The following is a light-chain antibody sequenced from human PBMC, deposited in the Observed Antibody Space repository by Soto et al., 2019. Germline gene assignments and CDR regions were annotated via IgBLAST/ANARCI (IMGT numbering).Light chain of an antibody. CDR3: MQALQTPYT. J-gene: IGKJ2*01. CDR2: LGS. Sequence: DIVMTQSPLSLPVTPGEPASISCRSSQSLLHSNGYNYLDWYLQKPGQSPQLLIYLGSNRASGVPDRFSGSGSGPDFTLKISIVEAEYVGVYYCMQALQTPYTFGQGTKLEIK. V-gene: IGKV2-28*01. CDR1: QSLLHSNGYNY.